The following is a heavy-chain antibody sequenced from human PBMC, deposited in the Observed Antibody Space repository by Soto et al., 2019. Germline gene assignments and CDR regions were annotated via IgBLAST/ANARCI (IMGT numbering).Heavy chain of an antibody. CDR1: GFDFSSNS. V-gene: IGHV3-23*01. Sequence: EVQLLESGGVLVQPGGSLRLSCVASGFDFSSNSMTWARPAPGKGLEWVGGISRGGDITFYRDSVKGRFTISRDISKNTLFLQLNSLRVEDKDTYFCSKWSGFGDAGGQGTLVTVSS. D-gene: IGHD2-15*01. CDR3: SKWSGFGDA. CDR2: ISRGGDIT. J-gene: IGHJ5*02.